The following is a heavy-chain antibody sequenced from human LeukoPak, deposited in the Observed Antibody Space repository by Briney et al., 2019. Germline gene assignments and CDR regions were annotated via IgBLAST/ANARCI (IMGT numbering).Heavy chain of an antibody. CDR1: GYSISSGYY. CDR2: IYHSGGT. Sequence: SETLCLTCTVSGYSISSGYYWGWIRQPPGKGLEWIGTIYHSGGTYCNPSLKSRVTMSVDTYKNQFSLKLSSVTAADTAVYYCARQGEDYVWGSYRSFDYWGQGTLVTVSS. J-gene: IGHJ4*02. CDR3: ARQGEDYVWGSYRSFDY. V-gene: IGHV4-38-2*02. D-gene: IGHD3-16*02.